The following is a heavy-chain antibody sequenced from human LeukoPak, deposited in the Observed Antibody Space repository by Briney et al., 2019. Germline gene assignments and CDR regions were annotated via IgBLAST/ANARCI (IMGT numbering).Heavy chain of an antibody. CDR3: ARGSTTYDY. V-gene: IGHV4-59*01. J-gene: IGHJ4*02. CDR2: IYYSGST. CDR1: GGSISSYY. Sequence: SETLSLTCALSGGSISSYYWSWIRQPPGKGLEWIGYIYYSGSTNYNPSLKSRVTISVDMSKNQFSLKLNSVTAADTAVYYCARGSTTYDYWGRGTLVTVSS. D-gene: IGHD1-1*01.